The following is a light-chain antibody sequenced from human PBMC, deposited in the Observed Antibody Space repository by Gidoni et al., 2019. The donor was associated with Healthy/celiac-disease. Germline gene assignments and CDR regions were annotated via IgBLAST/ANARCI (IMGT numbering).Light chain of an antibody. J-gene: IGLJ1*01. V-gene: IGLV2-14*03. Sequence: LTLLTHDVSNRPSGVSNRFSGSKSGNTASLTISGLQAEDEADYYCSSYTSSSTRVFGTGTKVTVL. CDR3: SSYTSSSTRV. CDR2: DVS.